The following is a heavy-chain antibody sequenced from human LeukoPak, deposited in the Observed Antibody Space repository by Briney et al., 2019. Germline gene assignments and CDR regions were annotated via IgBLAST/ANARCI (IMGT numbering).Heavy chain of an antibody. V-gene: IGHV4-59*01. CDR1: GASISSSY. D-gene: IGHD3-22*01. J-gene: IGHJ3*02. CDR2: IYYNGNN. Sequence: SETLSLTCTVSGASISSSYWSWVRQPPGKRLEWIGFIYYNGNNNSNPSLKSRVTISADTSKNQFSLKLTSVTAADTAVYYCVRGNYDNRGYSNAFDIWGQGAMVTVSS. CDR3: VRGNYDNRGYSNAFDI.